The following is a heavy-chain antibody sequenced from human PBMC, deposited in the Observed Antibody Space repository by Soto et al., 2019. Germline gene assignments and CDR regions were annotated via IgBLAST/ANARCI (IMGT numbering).Heavy chain of an antibody. CDR1: GLTFSGSA. Sequence: GGSLRLSCAASGLTFSGSAMSWVRQAPGKGLEWVSSISVTGASTYYADSVQGRFTVSRDNSKDTFFLEMNSLRAEDTAVYFCAKIRSIAAAFSDYWGQGTLVTVSS. V-gene: IGHV3-23*01. CDR2: ISVTGAST. D-gene: IGHD6-13*01. J-gene: IGHJ4*02. CDR3: AKIRSIAAAFSDY.